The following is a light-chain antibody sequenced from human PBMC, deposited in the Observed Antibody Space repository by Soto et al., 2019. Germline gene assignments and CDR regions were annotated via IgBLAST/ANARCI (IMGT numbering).Light chain of an antibody. CDR1: QTISSN. CDR3: QQYNRGPVT. CDR2: GVS. V-gene: IGKV3-15*01. Sequence: EIVMTQSPATLSVSPGERATLSCRASQTISSNLAWYQRKPGQAPRLLIYGVSTRATGIPARFSGSGSGTEYTHTISSLQSEDFAVYYCQQYNRGPVTFGQGTKVEIK. J-gene: IGKJ1*01.